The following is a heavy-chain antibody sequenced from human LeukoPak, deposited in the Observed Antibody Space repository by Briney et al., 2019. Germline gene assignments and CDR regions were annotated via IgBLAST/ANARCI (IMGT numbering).Heavy chain of an antibody. V-gene: IGHV4-34*01. CDR3: AREEAYSSSSDAFDI. Sequence: SETPSLTCAVYGGSFSGYYWSWIRQPPGKGLEWIGEINHSGSTNYNPSLKSRVTISVDTSKNQFSLKLSSVTAADTAVYYCAREEAYSSSSDAFDIWGQGTMVTVSS. CDR1: GGSFSGYY. J-gene: IGHJ3*02. CDR2: INHSGST. D-gene: IGHD6-6*01.